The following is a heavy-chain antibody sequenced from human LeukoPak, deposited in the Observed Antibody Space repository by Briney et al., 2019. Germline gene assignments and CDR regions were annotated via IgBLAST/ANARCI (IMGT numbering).Heavy chain of an antibody. Sequence: ASVKVSCKASGYTFTGYYMHWVRQAPGQGLEWMGWINPNSGGTNYAQKFQGRVTMTRDTSISTAYMELSRLRSDDTAVYYCARSYYYDSSGYIWGQGTLVTVSS. CDR2: INPNSGGT. CDR1: GYTFTGYY. D-gene: IGHD3-22*01. V-gene: IGHV1-2*02. J-gene: IGHJ4*02. CDR3: ARSYYYDSSGYI.